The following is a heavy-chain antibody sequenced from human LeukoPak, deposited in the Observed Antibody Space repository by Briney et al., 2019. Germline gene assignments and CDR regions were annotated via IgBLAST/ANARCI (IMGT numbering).Heavy chain of an antibody. CDR1: GYTFTGYY. V-gene: IGHV1-2*02. CDR2: INPNSGGT. Sequence: GASVKVSCKASGYTFTGYYIHWVRQAPGQGLEWMGWINPNSGGTNYAQNFQGSVTMTRDTSISTAYMELSRLRSDDTAVYYCARTFYDISLAFDIWGQGTMVTVFS. J-gene: IGHJ3*02. D-gene: IGHD3-22*01. CDR3: ARTFYDISLAFDI.